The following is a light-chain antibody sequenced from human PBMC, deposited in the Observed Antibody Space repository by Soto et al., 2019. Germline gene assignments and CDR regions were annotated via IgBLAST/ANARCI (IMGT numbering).Light chain of an antibody. J-gene: IGLJ1*01. V-gene: IGLV2-14*01. CDR1: SSDVGGYIF. Sequence: QSALTQPASVSGSPGQSITISCTGTSSDVGGYIFVSWYQQHQGKAPKLIIYEVGNRPSGVSNRFSGSTSGNTASLTISGLQTEDEADYFCSSYTNTNTYVFGTGTKLTVL. CDR2: EVG. CDR3: SSYTNTNTYV.